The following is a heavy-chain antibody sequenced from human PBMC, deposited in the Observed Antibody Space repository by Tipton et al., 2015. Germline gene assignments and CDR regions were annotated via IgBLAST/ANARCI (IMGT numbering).Heavy chain of an antibody. J-gene: IGHJ4*02. Sequence: TLSLTCTASGGSISNSAYYWGWIRQPPGKGLEWIGSIFYTGSAHYSSSLKSRVTMSVDTSKNQLSLKLSSVTAADTAVYYCARLRGIAVADTRFDYWGQGTLVTVSS. CDR3: ARLRGIAVADTRFDY. V-gene: IGHV4-39*01. D-gene: IGHD6-19*01. CDR2: IFYTGSA. CDR1: GGSISNSAYY.